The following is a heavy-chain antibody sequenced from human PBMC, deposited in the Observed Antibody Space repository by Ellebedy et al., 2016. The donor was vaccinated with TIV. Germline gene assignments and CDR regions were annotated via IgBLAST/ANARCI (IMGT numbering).Heavy chain of an antibody. V-gene: IGHV4-59*11. D-gene: IGHD4-17*01. CDR1: GGSISGHY. CDR3: ARENPTVTQVFDL. CDR2: VYNSGSP. Sequence: SETLSLTCTVSGGSISGHYWSWIRQPPGKGLEWIAYVYNSGSPNYNHSLVGRASISLDKSKNQVSLRLTSVTEADTAVYYCARENPTVTQVFDLWGRGSLVTVSS. J-gene: IGHJ2*01.